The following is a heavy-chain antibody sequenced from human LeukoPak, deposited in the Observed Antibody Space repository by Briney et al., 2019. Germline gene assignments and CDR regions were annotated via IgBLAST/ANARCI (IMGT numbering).Heavy chain of an antibody. Sequence: QSGGSLRLSCAASGFTFSSYAMSWVRQAPGKGLEWVSAISGSGGSTYYADSVKGRFTISRDNSKNTLYLQMNSLRAEDTAVYYCAKGGTGTTLFAYYYYGMDVWGQGTTVTVSS. CDR1: GFTFSSYA. CDR2: ISGSGGST. CDR3: AKGGTGTTLFAYYYYGMDV. D-gene: IGHD1-7*01. V-gene: IGHV3-23*01. J-gene: IGHJ6*02.